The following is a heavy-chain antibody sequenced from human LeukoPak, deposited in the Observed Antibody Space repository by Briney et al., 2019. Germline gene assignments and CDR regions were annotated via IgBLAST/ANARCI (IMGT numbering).Heavy chain of an antibody. D-gene: IGHD3-3*01. Sequence: ASVKVSCKASGYTFTSYAMNWVRQAPGQGLEWMGWINTNTGNPTYAQGFTGRFVFSLDTSVSTAYLQISGLKAEDTAVYYCARGDYDFWSGYYRGGGLLIGFDYWGQGTLATVSS. CDR1: GYTFTSYA. V-gene: IGHV7-4-1*02. CDR2: INTNTGNP. CDR3: ARGDYDFWSGYYRGGGLLIGFDY. J-gene: IGHJ4*02.